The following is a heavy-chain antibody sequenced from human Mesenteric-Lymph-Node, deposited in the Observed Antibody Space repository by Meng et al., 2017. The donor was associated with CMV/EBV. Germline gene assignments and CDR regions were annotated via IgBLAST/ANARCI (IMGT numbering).Heavy chain of an antibody. V-gene: IGHV4-34*01. CDR2: IHRSGST. Sequence: SQTLSPTCGVYGESLGAYYWAWIRQSPGKGLEWIGEIHRSGSTNYNPSFESRVTLSVDESKNQFSLRLNSVTAADTGVYYCAREVRIPVRPLDYWGQGTLVTVSS. CDR3: AREVRIPVRPLDY. J-gene: IGHJ4*02. D-gene: IGHD6-6*01. CDR1: GESLGAYY.